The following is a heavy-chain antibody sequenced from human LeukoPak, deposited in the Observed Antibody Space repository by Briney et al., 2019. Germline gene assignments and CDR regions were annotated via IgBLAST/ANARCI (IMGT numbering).Heavy chain of an antibody. Sequence: GGSLRLSCAASGFTFDDHGMNWVRQAPGKGLEWVSGINWNGGSTFYADSVKGRFTISRDNAKNALYLQMNSPTTEDTALYHCARDRSYGSFDFWGQGTLVTVSS. D-gene: IGHD5-18*01. CDR1: GFTFDDHG. J-gene: IGHJ4*02. CDR2: INWNGGST. CDR3: ARDRSYGSFDF. V-gene: IGHV3-20*01.